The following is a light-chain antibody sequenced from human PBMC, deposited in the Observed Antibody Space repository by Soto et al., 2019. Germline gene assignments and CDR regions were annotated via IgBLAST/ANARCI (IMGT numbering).Light chain of an antibody. CDR3: QKYNNLPPET. V-gene: IGKV3-11*01. CDR1: QSGRTY. J-gene: IGKJ1*01. Sequence: GLSLSAAALSLTPGERATLSCRVSQSGRTYLAWYQQKRGQAPRLLMYDASNRASGVPARFSGSGSGTDFTLTISRLEPEDFAVYYCQKYNNLPPETFGQVTKV. CDR2: DAS.